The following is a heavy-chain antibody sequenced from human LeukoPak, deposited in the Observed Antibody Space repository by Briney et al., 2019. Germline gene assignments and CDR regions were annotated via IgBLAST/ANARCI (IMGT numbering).Heavy chain of an antibody. V-gene: IGHV3-74*01. CDR2: INSDGINT. D-gene: IGHD6-13*01. CDR1: GFTFSNYW. CDR3: AKFTHRYSSSNDAFDI. Sequence: PGGSLRLSCAASGFTFSNYWMHWVRQAPGNGLVWVSRINSDGINTSYADSVKGRFTISRDNSKNTLYLQMNSLRAEDTAVYYCAKFTHRYSSSNDAFDIWGQGTMVTVSS. J-gene: IGHJ3*02.